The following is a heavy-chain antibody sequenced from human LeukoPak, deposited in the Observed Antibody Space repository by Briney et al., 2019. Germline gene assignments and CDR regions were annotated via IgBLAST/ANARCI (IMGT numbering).Heavy chain of an antibody. Sequence: ASVKVSCKASGYTFTGYYMHWARQAPGQGLEWMGWINPNSGGTNYAQKFQGRVTMTRDTSISTAYMELSRLRSDDTAVYYCARAMVRGVISLPFYWGQGTLVTVSS. CDR2: INPNSGGT. D-gene: IGHD3-10*01. CDR3: ARAMVRGVISLPFY. V-gene: IGHV1-2*02. CDR1: GYTFTGYY. J-gene: IGHJ4*02.